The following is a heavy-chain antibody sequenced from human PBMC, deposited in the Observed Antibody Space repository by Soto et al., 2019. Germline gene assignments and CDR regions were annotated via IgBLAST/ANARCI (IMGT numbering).Heavy chain of an antibody. CDR1: GFTFSSYW. Sequence: EVQLVESGGGLVEPGGSLRLSCAASGFTFSSYWMHWVRQAPGKGLVWVARINSAGSSTNYADSVKGRLTISRDNAKNTVYLQMNSLRDEDTALYYCARGASSGWTHSFHYWGQGSLVTVSS. CDR3: ARGASSGWTHSFHY. CDR2: INSAGSST. J-gene: IGHJ4*02. D-gene: IGHD6-19*01. V-gene: IGHV3-74*01.